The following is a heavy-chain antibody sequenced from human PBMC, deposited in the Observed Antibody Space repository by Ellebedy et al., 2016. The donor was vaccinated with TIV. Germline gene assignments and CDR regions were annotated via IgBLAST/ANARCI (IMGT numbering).Heavy chain of an antibody. J-gene: IGHJ6*02. V-gene: IGHV4-39*01. CDR3: ATARRDPLYYGVDV. D-gene: IGHD6-13*01. Sequence: MPSETLSLTCTVSGGSISSRTRYWGWFRQTPEKGLEWIGTVYFTGTTYYNPSLSSRITFSANTSNNQFSLKLTSVTAADTAVYYCATARRDPLYYGVDVWGRGTTVTVSS. CDR1: GGSISSRTRY. CDR2: VYFTGTT.